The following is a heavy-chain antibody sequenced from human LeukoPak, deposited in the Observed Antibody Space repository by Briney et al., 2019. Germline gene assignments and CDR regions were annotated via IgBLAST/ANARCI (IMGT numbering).Heavy chain of an antibody. V-gene: IGHV3-23*01. CDR2: ISGSGGST. D-gene: IGHD3-10*01. Sequence: GGSLRLSCAASGFTFSSYAMRWVRQAPGKGLEWVSAISGSGGSTYYADSVKGRFTISRDNSRNTLYLQMNSLRAEDTAVYYCAKEGGSGSEEEYYYFGMDVWGQGTTVTVSS. CDR1: GFTFSSYA. J-gene: IGHJ6*02. CDR3: AKEGGSGSEEEYYYFGMDV.